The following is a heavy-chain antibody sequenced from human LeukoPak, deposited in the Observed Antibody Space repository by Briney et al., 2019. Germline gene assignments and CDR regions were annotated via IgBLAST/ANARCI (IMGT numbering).Heavy chain of an antibody. Sequence: PGGSLRLSRAASGFTFSSYNMNWVRQAPGKGLEWVASISSSSNYIYYVDSVKGRFTISRDNAKNSLYLQMNSLRAEDTALYYCAKGGSGYYDSSGYYPNYGMDVWGQGTTVTVSS. J-gene: IGHJ6*02. CDR2: ISSSSNYI. D-gene: IGHD3-22*01. V-gene: IGHV3-21*04. CDR1: GFTFSSYN. CDR3: AKGGSGYYDSSGYYPNYGMDV.